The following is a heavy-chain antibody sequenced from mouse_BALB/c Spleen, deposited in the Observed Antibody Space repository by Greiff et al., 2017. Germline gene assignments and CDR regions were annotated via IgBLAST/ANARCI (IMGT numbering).Heavy chain of an antibody. Sequence: EVMLVESGGGLVQPGGSRKLSCAASGFTFSSFGMHWVRQAPEKGLEWVAYISSGSSTIYYADTVKGRFTISRDNPKNTLFLQMTSLRSEDTAMYYCARGDRYWYFDVWGAGTTVTVSS. CDR1: GFTFSSFG. J-gene: IGHJ1*01. V-gene: IGHV5-17*02. CDR2: ISSGSSTI. CDR3: ARGDRYWYFDV. D-gene: IGHD2-14*01.